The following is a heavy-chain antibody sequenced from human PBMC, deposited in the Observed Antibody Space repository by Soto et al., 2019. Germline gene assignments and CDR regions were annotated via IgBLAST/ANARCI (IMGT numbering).Heavy chain of an antibody. Sequence: SVKVSCKASGFTFTSSAVQWVRQARGQRLEWIGWIVVGSGNTNYAQKFQERVTITRDMSTSTAYMELSSLRSEDTAVYYCAAEVYYDSSGFYGMDVWGQGTTVTVSS. D-gene: IGHD3-22*01. V-gene: IGHV1-58*01. CDR1: GFTFTSSA. J-gene: IGHJ6*02. CDR3: AAEVYYDSSGFYGMDV. CDR2: IVVGSGNT.